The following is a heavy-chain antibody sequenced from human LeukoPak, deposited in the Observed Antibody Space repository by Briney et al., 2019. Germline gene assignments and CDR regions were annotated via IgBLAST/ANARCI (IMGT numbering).Heavy chain of an antibody. CDR1: GYTFTTYD. CDR2: MNPNSGNT. J-gene: IGHJ4*02. Sequence: ASVKVSCKASGYTFTTYDINWVRQATGQGLEWMGWMNPNSGNTGYAQKFQGRVTMTRNTSINTAYMELSSLRSEDTAVYYCARVQFEGLNYWGQGTLVTVYS. D-gene: IGHD3-16*01. V-gene: IGHV1-8*01. CDR3: ARVQFEGLNY.